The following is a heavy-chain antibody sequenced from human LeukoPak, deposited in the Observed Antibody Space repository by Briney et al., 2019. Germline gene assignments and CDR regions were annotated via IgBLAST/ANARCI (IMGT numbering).Heavy chain of an antibody. D-gene: IGHD3-10*01. CDR1: GGSITNYY. Sequence: SETLSLTCTVSGGSITNYYWSWFRQPAGKGLEWIGRIYSSGSTNYNPSLKSRVTMSVDTSENQFSLKLTSVTAADTALYYCARSLSGTSLHAFDIWGQGTMVTVSS. J-gene: IGHJ3*02. CDR2: IYSSGST. V-gene: IGHV4-4*07. CDR3: ARSLSGTSLHAFDI.